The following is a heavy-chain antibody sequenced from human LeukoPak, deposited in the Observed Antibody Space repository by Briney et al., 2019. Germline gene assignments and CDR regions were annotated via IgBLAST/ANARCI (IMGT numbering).Heavy chain of an antibody. J-gene: IGHJ4*02. CDR1: GYTFSGTGWY. V-gene: IGHV1-2*02. Sequence: ASVKVSCKASGYTFSGTGWYLYWLRQAPGQGLECMGWIYPNNGATGYAQKFQDRVAMTRDTSISTAYMELSRLRPDDTAVYYCARDGPAQMVDFDYWGQGTLVTVSS. CDR2: IYPNNGAT. D-gene: IGHD3-10*01. CDR3: ARDGPAQMVDFDY.